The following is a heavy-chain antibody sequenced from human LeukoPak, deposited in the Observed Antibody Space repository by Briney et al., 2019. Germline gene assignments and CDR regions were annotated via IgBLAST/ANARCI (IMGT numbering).Heavy chain of an antibody. D-gene: IGHD3-22*01. V-gene: IGHV3-21*01. Sequence: SGGSLRLSCAASEFTFSSYSMNWVRQAPGKGLEWVSSISSSGGNTYYADSVKGRFTISRDNAKNSLYLQMNSLRAEDTAVYYCARGGYYPYAFDIWGQGTMVTVSS. CDR3: ARGGYYPYAFDI. CDR1: EFTFSSYS. CDR2: ISSSGGNT. J-gene: IGHJ3*02.